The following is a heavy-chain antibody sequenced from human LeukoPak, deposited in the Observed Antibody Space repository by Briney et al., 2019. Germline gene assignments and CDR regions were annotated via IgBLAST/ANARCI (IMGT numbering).Heavy chain of an antibody. J-gene: IGHJ6*02. V-gene: IGHV3-15*01. CDR3: TTDLLLWFGELPYYYYGMDV. Sequence: AGGSLRLSCAASGFTFSNAWMTWVHQAPGKGLECVGRIKSKTNGATTDYAAPVKGRFTISRDDSKNTVYLQMNSLKTEDTAVYYCTTDLLLWFGELPYYYYGMDVWGQGTTVTVSS. D-gene: IGHD3-10*01. CDR1: GFTFSNAW. CDR2: IKSKTNGATT.